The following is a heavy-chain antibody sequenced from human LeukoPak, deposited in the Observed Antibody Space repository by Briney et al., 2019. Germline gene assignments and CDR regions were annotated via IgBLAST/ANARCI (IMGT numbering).Heavy chain of an antibody. V-gene: IGHV4-59*01. Sequence: SETLSLTCTVSGGSISSYYWSWIRQPPGKGLEWIGYIYYSGSTNSNPSLKSRVTISVDTSKNQFSLKLSSVAAADTAVYYCARAVSSSWYGLFGPTAERVFDPWGQGTLVTVSS. CDR1: GGSISSYY. D-gene: IGHD6-13*01. CDR2: IYYSGST. CDR3: ARAVSSSWYGLFGPTAERVFDP. J-gene: IGHJ5*02.